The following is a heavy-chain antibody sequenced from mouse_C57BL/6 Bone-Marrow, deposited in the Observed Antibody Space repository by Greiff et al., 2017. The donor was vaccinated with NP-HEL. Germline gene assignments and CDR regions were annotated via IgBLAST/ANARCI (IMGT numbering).Heavy chain of an antibody. CDR1: GFTFSDYG. CDR2: ISSGSSTI. J-gene: IGHJ3*01. CDR3: ARPFYGTPFAY. Sequence: EVQRVESGGGLVKPGGSLKLSCAASGFTFSDYGMHWVRQAPEKGLEWVAYISSGSSTIYYADTVTGRFTISRDNAKNTLFLQMTSLRSEDTAMYYCARPFYGTPFAYWGQGTLVTVSA. D-gene: IGHD1-1*01. V-gene: IGHV5-17*01.